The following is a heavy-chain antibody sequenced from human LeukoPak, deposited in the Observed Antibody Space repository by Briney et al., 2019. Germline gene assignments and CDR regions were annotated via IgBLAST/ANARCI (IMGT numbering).Heavy chain of an antibody. CDR1: GFTFSSSA. D-gene: IGHD6-13*01. CDR3: AKASSSWYSGFFDY. V-gene: IGHV3-23*01. Sequence: PGGSLRLSCAASGFTFSSSAMNWVRQAPGKGLEWVSTISRSGDRTYYADSVKGRFTISRDNSKNTLYLQMNSLRAEDTAVYYCAKASSSWYSGFFDYWGQGTLVTVSS. J-gene: IGHJ4*02. CDR2: ISRSGDRT.